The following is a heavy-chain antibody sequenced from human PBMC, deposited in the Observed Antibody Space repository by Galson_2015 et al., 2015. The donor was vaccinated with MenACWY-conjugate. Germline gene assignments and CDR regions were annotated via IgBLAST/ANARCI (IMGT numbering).Heavy chain of an antibody. D-gene: IGHD1-26*01. CDR2: INSDGRST. Sequence: LRLSCAASGFTFGSSWMHWVRQAPGKGLVWVSRINSDGRSTSYADSVKGRFTISRDNAKNTLYLQMNSLRAEDTAVYYCARLGGNYRTTSHFDYWGQGTLVNVSA. V-gene: IGHV3-74*01. CDR3: ARLGGNYRTTSHFDY. J-gene: IGHJ4*02. CDR1: GFTFGSSW.